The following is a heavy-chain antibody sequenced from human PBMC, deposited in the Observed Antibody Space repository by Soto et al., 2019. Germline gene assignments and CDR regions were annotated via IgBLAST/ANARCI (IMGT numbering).Heavy chain of an antibody. J-gene: IGHJ6*03. CDR3: AREFVATELYHYYYMAV. Sequence: GGSLRLSCAASGFTFSSYAMSWVRQAPGKGLEWVSAISGSGGSTYYADSVKGRFTISRDNSKNTLYLQMNSLRAEDTAVYYCAREFVATELYHYYYMAVWGKGTTVTVSS. D-gene: IGHD5-12*01. CDR2: ISGSGGST. V-gene: IGHV3-23*01. CDR1: GFTFSSYA.